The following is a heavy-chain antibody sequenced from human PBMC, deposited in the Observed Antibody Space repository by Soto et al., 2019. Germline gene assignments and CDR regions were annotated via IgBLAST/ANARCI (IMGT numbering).Heavy chain of an antibody. J-gene: IGHJ6*02. CDR1: GGTFSSYA. CDR3: ARGRELQTNPKNYWFGMDV. V-gene: IGHV1-3*01. D-gene: IGHD1-26*01. CDR2: INAGNGNM. Sequence: GASVKVSCKASGGTFSSYAISWVRQAPGHRLEWMGWINAGNGNMRYSEKFQDRVTITMDTSARTVYMELSSLRSEDTAVYHCARGRELQTNPKNYWFGMDVWGQGTTVTVSS.